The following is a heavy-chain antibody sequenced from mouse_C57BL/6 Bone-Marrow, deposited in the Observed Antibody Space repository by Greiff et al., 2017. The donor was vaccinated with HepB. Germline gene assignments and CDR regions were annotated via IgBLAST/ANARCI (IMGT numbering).Heavy chain of an antibody. CDR3: ARDYDYDVGAMDY. Sequence: EVKLVESGGGLVQSGRSLRLSCATSGFTFSDFYMEWVRQAPGKGLEWIAASRNKANDYTTEYSASVKGRFIVSRDTSQSILYPQMNALRAEDTAIYYCARDYDYDVGAMDYWGQGTSVTVSS. D-gene: IGHD2-4*01. CDR1: GFTFSDFY. J-gene: IGHJ4*01. V-gene: IGHV7-1*01. CDR2: SRNKANDYTT.